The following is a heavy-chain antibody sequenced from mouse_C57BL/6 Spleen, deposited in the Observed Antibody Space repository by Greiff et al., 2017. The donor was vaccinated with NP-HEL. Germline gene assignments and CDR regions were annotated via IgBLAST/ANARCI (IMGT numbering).Heavy chain of an antibody. J-gene: IGHJ4*01. V-gene: IGHV1-62-2*01. Sequence: QVQLQQSGAELVKPGASVKLSCKASGYTFTEYTIHWVKQRSGQGLEWIGWFYPGSGSIKYNEKFKDKATLTADKSSSTVYMELSRLTSEDSAVYFCARHGQTAQATYYYAMDYWGQGTSVTVSS. D-gene: IGHD3-2*02. CDR3: ARHGQTAQATYYYAMDY. CDR1: GYTFTEYT. CDR2: FYPGSGSI.